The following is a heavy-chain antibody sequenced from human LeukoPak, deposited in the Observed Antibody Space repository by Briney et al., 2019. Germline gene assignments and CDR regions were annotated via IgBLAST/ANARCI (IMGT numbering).Heavy chain of an antibody. D-gene: IGHD3-10*01. J-gene: IGHJ4*02. CDR1: GGSISSYY. Sequence: SETLSLTCTVSGGSISSYYWSWIRQPPGKGLEWIGYIYYSGSTNYNPSLKSRVIISVDTSKNQFSLKLSSVTAADTAVYYCARTLRFGESYYFDYWGQGTLVTVSS. CDR3: ARTLRFGESYYFDY. V-gene: IGHV4-59*01. CDR2: IYYSGST.